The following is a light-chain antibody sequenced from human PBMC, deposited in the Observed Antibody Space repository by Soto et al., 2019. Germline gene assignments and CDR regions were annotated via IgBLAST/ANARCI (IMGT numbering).Light chain of an antibody. V-gene: IGLV4-60*03. Sequence: QLVLTQSSSASASLGSSVKLTCTLSSGHSSYIIAWHQQQPGKAPRFLMELESGGTYNRGSGVPGRFSGSSSGADRYLTISNLQSEDEADYYCETWGSYIQFFGGGTKLTVL. CDR2: LESGGTY. CDR1: SGHSSYI. CDR3: ETWGSYIQF. J-gene: IGLJ2*01.